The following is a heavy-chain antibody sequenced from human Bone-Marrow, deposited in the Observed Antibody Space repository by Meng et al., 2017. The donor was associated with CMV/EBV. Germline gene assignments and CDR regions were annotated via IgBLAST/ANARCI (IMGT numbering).Heavy chain of an antibody. CDR3: TRSGNSEYNSYGMDV. D-gene: IGHD4-23*01. CDR1: GFTFDDYA. V-gene: IGHV3-43D*03. Sequence: GDSLRISCAASGFTFDDYAMHWVRQAPGKGLEWVSLISWDGGSTYYADSVKGRFTISRDNSKNTLYLQMNSLRAEDTAVYYCTRSGNSEYNSYGMDVWGQGTTVTVSS. J-gene: IGHJ6*02. CDR2: ISWDGGST.